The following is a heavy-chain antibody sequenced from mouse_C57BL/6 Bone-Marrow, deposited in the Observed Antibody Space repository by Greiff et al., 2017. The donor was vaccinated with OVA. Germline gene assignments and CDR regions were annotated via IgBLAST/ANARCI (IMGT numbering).Heavy chain of an antibody. J-gene: IGHJ3*01. CDR3: AGGSGLLYWFAY. V-gene: IGHV1-81*01. CDR2: IYPRSGNT. CDR1: GYTFTSYG. D-gene: IGHD2-3*01. Sequence: QVQLQQSGAELARPGASVKLSCKASGYTFTSYGISWVKQRPGQGLEWIGEIYPRSGNTYYNEKFKGKATLTADKSSSTAYMELRSLTSEDAAVFFCAGGSGLLYWFAYWGQGTLVTVSA.